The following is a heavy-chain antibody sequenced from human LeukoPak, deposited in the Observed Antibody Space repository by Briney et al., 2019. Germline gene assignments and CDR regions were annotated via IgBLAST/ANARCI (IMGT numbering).Heavy chain of an antibody. V-gene: IGHV3-23*01. J-gene: IGHJ3*02. Sequence: GGSLRLSCAASGFTFSTYDMSWVRQTPGKGLEWVSAISGSHAGRQGTTYYADSVMGRFTISRDNSKSTLDLQMHSLRAEDTAIYFCAKGGFFSFDMWGQGTKVIVSS. CDR3: AKGGFFSFDM. CDR2: ISGSHAGRQGTT. CDR1: GFTFSTYD. D-gene: IGHD5-12*01.